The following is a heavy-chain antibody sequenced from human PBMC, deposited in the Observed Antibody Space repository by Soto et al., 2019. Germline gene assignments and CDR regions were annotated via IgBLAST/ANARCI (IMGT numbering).Heavy chain of an antibody. V-gene: IGHV3-66*01. CDR2: IYVSGST. J-gene: IGHJ5*02. CDR1: RSTVTFNH. CDR3: ARDYSVSGSYAPWFDP. D-gene: IGHD3-10*01. Sequence: GGSLRLSCTASRSTVTFNHMSWVRQAPGKGLEWVSVIYVSGSTYNADSVKGRFTISRDKPTNTVYLQMNSLRADDTGVYYCARDYSVSGSYAPWFDPWGQGALVTVSS.